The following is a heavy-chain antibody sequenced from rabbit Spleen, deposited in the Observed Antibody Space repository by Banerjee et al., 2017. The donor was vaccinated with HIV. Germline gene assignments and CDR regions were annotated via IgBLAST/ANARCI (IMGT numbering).Heavy chain of an antibody. CDR3: ARDTSSSFSSYGMDL. V-gene: IGHV1S45*01. CDR2: INAVTGKA. Sequence: QEQLVESGGGLVKPEGSLKLSCTASGFSFSNKAVMCWVRQAPGKGLEWIACINAVTGKAVYASWAKGRFTFSKTSSTTVTLQMTSLTVADTATYFCARDTSSSFSSYGMDLWGPGTLVHRL. CDR1: GFSFSNKAV. J-gene: IGHJ6*01. D-gene: IGHD1-1*01.